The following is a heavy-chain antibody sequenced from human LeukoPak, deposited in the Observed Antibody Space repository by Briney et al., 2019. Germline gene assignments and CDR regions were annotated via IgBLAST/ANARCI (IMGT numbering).Heavy chain of an antibody. CDR1: GFTFSSYA. D-gene: IGHD2-15*01. Sequence: PGGSLRLSCAASGFTFSSYAMSWVRQAPGKGREFIGSLDESGRPSSKRPLTSSVSISGDTSGQQFSSNPASVTAADTAVSFCARALGGYPFLMDVWGRGTTVIVSS. CDR3: ARALGGYPFLMDV. J-gene: IGHJ6*03. CDR2: LDESGRP. V-gene: IGHV4-38-2*01.